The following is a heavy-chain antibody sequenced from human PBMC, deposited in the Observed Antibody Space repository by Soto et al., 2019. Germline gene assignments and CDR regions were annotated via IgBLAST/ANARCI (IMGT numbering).Heavy chain of an antibody. V-gene: IGHV4-61*08. J-gene: IGHJ5*02. CDR3: ARVSFYYDTSGYGVGWFDP. D-gene: IGHD3-22*01. CDR2: FYHSGST. Sequence: QVQLQESGPGLAKPSETLSLTCTVSGDSVSSGAYYWSWIRQPSGKGLEWIGNFYHSGSTKYNPSLKSPVTISVDTSKNQFSLELNFVTAADTAVYYCARVSFYYDTSGYGVGWFDPWGQGALVTVSA. CDR1: GDSVSSGAYY.